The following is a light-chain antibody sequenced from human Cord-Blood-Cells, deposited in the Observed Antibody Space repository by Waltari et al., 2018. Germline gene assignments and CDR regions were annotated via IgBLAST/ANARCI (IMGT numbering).Light chain of an antibody. Sequence: EIVLTQSPATLSLSPGERATLSCRASQSVSSYLAWYQQKPGQAPRLLIYDASNRATGIPARFSGSGCGTDFTLTISSLEPEDFAVYYCQQRSNFLTFGGGTKVEIK. CDR2: DAS. J-gene: IGKJ4*01. CDR1: QSVSSY. V-gene: IGKV3-11*01. CDR3: QQRSNFLT.